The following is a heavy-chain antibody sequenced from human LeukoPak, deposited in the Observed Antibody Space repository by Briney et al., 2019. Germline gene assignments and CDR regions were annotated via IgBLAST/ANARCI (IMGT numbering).Heavy chain of an antibody. Sequence: SETLSLTCAVYGGSFSGYYWSWIRQPPANGREWIGEINHSGSTNYNPSLKSRVTISVDTSKNQFSLKLSSVTAAETAVYYCVRGRFRYVDWFPRHNWFDPWGQGTLVTVSS. V-gene: IGHV4-34*01. CDR3: VRGRFRYVDWFPRHNWFDP. D-gene: IGHD3-9*01. CDR1: GGSFSGYY. CDR2: INHSGST. J-gene: IGHJ5*02.